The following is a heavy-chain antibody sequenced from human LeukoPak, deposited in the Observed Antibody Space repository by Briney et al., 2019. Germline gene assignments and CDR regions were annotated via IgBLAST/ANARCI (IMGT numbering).Heavy chain of an antibody. CDR3: ARDASMTYVDY. CDR2: INHNGNVN. D-gene: IGHD2/OR15-2a*01. CDR1: GFTFSSYW. J-gene: IGHJ4*02. Sequence: GGSLRLSCAASGFTFSSYWMNWARQAPGKGLEWVASINHNGNVNYYVDSVKGRFTISRDNAKNSLYLQMSNLRAEDTAVYYCARDASMTYVDYWGQGTLVTVSS. V-gene: IGHV3-7*01.